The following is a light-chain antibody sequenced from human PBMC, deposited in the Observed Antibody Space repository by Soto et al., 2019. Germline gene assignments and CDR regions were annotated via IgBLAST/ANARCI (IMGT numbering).Light chain of an antibody. V-gene: IGKV2-28*01. CDR2: LGS. J-gene: IGKJ1*01. Sequence: EIVMTQSPLYLPVAPGEPASISCRSSQSLLYSDRYNSLDWYVQKPGQSPQLLIYLGSDRASGVPARFRRSGSGTDFTLEISSVEAEDVGVYYCMQSLKILWTFGQGIQVDIX. CDR1: QSLLYSDRYNS. CDR3: MQSLKILWT.